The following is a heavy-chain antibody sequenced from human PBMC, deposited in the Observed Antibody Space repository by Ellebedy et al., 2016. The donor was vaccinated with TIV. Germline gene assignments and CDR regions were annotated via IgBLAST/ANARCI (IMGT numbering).Heavy chain of an antibody. CDR3: ARGPPTGDWNVSFSDS. D-gene: IGHD7-27*01. J-gene: IGHJ4*02. CDR1: GGPIRRYC. V-gene: IGHV4-59*13. CDR2: IYHTGNT. Sequence: GSLRLXXTVAGGPIRRYCWSWIRQPPGKGLEWIGYIYHTGNTNHSPSLKTRVTMSVDTSKNQISLKLSSLTTADTAWYFCARGPPTGDWNVSFSDSWGQGTLVTVSS.